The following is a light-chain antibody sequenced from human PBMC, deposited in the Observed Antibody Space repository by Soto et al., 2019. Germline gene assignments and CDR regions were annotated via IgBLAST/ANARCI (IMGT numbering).Light chain of an antibody. CDR1: QSISSY. CDR2: AAS. J-gene: IGKJ2*01. V-gene: IGKV1-39*01. CDR3: QQGYSTPYT. Sequence: DIQMTQSPSSLSASVGDRVTITCRASQSISSYLNWYQQKPGQAPKLLIYAASSLQSGVPSRFSGSGSGTDFTVTINSLQPEDFATYYCQQGYSTPYTFGQGTKLEIK.